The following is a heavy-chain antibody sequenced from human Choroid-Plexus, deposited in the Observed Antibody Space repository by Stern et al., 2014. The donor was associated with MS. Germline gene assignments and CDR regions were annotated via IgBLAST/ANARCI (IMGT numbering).Heavy chain of an antibody. CDR2: VSYDGSNK. V-gene: IGHV3-30*18. J-gene: IGHJ5*02. CDR3: AKDRQYLPYFFDH. D-gene: IGHD2/OR15-2a*01. CDR1: GFTFGSCA. Sequence: VQLVESGGGVVKPGRPLRLSCVASGFTFGSCAMSWVRQAPGQGLEWVAGVSYDGSNKYYADSVKGRFTISRDNSQNTLYMQMSSLRPEDTAVYYCAKDRQYLPYFFDHWGQGSLVTVSS.